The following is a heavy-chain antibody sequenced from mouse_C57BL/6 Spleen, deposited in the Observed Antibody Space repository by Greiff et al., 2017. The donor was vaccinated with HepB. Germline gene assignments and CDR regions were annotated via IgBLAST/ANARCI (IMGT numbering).Heavy chain of an antibody. CDR1: GFTFSSYA. J-gene: IGHJ4*01. Sequence: EVHLVESGEGLVKPGGSLKLSCAASGFTFSSYAMSWVRQTPEKRLEWVAYISSGGDYIYYADTVKGRFTISRDNARNTLYLQMSSLKSEDTAMYYCTRETTVGDYYAMDYWGQGTSVTVSS. CDR2: ISSGGDYI. V-gene: IGHV5-9-1*02. CDR3: TRETTVGDYYAMDY. D-gene: IGHD1-1*01.